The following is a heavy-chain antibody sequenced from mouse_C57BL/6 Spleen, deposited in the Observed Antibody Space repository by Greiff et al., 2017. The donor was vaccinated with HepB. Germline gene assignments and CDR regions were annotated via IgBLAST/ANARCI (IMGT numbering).Heavy chain of an antibody. CDR1: GYTFTSYW. CDR3: ARSDSSGSEEYYAMDY. CDR2: INPSNGGT. D-gene: IGHD3-2*02. J-gene: IGHJ4*01. Sequence: QVQLQQPGTELVKPGASVKLSCKASGYTFTSYWMHWVKQRPGQGLEWIGNINPSNGGTNYNEKFKSKATLTVDKSSSTAYMQLSSLTSEDSAVYYCARSDSSGSEEYYAMDYWGQGTSVTVSS. V-gene: IGHV1-53*01.